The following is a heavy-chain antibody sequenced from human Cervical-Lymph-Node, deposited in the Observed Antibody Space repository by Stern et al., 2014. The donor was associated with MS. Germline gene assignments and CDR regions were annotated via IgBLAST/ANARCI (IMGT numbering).Heavy chain of an antibody. J-gene: IGHJ4*02. CDR1: GGPISSSSYY. V-gene: IGHV4-39*01. CDR2: IYHTGST. D-gene: IGHD3-9*01. Sequence: QVQLVQSGPGLVKPSETLSLTCTVSGGPISSSSYYWGWIRQSPGKGLEWLGRIYHTGSTNYHLSLQTPVTLSLCTAQDQFLLKLTSGTAADTAVYYCARLNILTGYSLGNWGQGALVTVSS. CDR3: ARLNILTGYSLGN.